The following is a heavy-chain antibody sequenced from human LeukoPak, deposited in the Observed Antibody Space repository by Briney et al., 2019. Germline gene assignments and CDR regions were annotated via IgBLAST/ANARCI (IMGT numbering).Heavy chain of an antibody. CDR1: GFTFSGYW. D-gene: IGHD5-18*01. J-gene: IGHJ4*02. V-gene: IGHV3-74*01. CDR3: ARDRAYSYGEFDY. Sequence: GGSLRLSCAASGFTFSGYWMHWVRQAPGKGLVWVSRINSDGSSTTYADSVKGRFTPSRDNAKNTLYLQMNSLRAEDTAVYYCARDRAYSYGEFDYWGQGTLVSVSS. CDR2: INSDGSST.